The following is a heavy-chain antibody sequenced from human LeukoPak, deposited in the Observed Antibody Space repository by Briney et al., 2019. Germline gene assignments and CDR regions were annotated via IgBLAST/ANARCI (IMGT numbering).Heavy chain of an antibody. D-gene: IGHD3-9*01. J-gene: IGHJ4*02. V-gene: IGHV3-15*01. Sequence: PGGSLRLSCAASGFTFSKAWMSWVRQAPGKGLEWVGRIKSKTDGGTTDYAAPVKGRFTISRDHSKTTLYLQMNSLKTEDTAVYYCTTDLYYDILTGYFFDYWGQGTLVTVSS. CDR1: GFTFSKAW. CDR3: TTDLYYDILTGYFFDY. CDR2: IKSKTDGGTT.